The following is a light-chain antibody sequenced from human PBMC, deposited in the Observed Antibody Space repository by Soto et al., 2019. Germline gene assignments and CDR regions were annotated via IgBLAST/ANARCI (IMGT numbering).Light chain of an antibody. CDR2: EVN. V-gene: IGLV2-14*01. CDR3: SSYTNTNALEV. Sequence: QSALTQPASVSGSPGQSITISCTGTSSDIGGYNYVSWYQQHPGEAPKLMIFEVNNRPSGVSNRFSGSKSGNTASLTISGLRAEDEADYYCSSYTNTNALEVFGGGTKLTVL. J-gene: IGLJ3*02. CDR1: SSDIGGYNY.